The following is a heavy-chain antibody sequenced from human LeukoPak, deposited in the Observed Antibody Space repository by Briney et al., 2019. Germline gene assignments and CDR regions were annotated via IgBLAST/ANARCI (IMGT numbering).Heavy chain of an antibody. Sequence: ASVKVSCKASGYTFTSYYMHWVRQAPGQGLEWMGWINPNSGGTNYAQKFQGRVTMTRDTSISTAYMELSRLRSDDTAVYYCARRVTYYYDSSGYYSLYYFDYWGQGTLVTVSS. J-gene: IGHJ4*02. CDR2: INPNSGGT. CDR3: ARRVTYYYDSSGYYSLYYFDY. V-gene: IGHV1-2*02. D-gene: IGHD3-22*01. CDR1: GYTFTSYY.